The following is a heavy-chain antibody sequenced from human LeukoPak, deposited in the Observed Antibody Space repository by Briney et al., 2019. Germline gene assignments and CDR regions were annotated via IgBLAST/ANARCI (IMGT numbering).Heavy chain of an antibody. CDR2: IYPGDPDT. Sequence: GKSLKISCKGSGYIFTSYWIGWVRQMPGKGLEWMGIIYPGDPDTRYSPSFQGQVTISADKSISTAYLQWSSLKTSDTAMYYCARHYSGSYHSSLDYWGQGTLVTVSS. CDR3: ARHYSGSYHSSLDY. V-gene: IGHV5-51*01. D-gene: IGHD1-26*01. J-gene: IGHJ4*02. CDR1: GYIFTSYW.